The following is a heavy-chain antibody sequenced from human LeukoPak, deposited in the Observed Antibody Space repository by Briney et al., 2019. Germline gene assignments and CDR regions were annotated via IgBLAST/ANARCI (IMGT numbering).Heavy chain of an antibody. CDR3: ATLGLLRGAGFNLATHFDF. CDR2: VHYTGST. D-gene: IGHD1-26*01. J-gene: IGHJ4*02. Sequence: SETLSLTCTVSGVSISNNYYYWAWIRQPPGKGLDMIGYVHYTGSTFYNSSLKSRVTISADTSQNQFSLSLTSVTAADTAVYYCATLGLLRGAGFNLATHFDFWGQGTLVTVSS. V-gene: IGHV4-39*01. CDR1: GVSISNNYYY.